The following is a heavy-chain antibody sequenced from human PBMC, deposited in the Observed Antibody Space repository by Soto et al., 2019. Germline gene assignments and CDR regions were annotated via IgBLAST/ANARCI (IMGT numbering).Heavy chain of an antibody. CDR2: INYSGNT. V-gene: IGHV4-31*03. D-gene: IGHD2-21*01. Sequence: QLQLQESGPGLVKPSQTLSLTCTVSGGSIDSGGYYWSWIRQHPGQGLVWFGYINYSGNTYSNPSPKSRVTISVNTSNNQFSLKLSSVTAADTAVYYCAREGDTLLRYGMDVWGQGTTVTVSS. CDR3: AREGDTLLRYGMDV. J-gene: IGHJ6*02. CDR1: GGSIDSGGYY.